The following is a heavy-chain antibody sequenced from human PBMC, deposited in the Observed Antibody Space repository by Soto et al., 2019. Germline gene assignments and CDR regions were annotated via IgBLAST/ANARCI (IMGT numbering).Heavy chain of an antibody. CDR2: VIPIFGTA. V-gene: IGHV1-69*13. CDR1: GGTFSSYA. CDR3: ARDIVVVPAAYSDAFDI. D-gene: IGHD2-2*01. J-gene: IGHJ3*02. Sequence: SVKVSCKASGGTFSSYAISWVRQAPGQGLEWMGGVIPIFGTANYAQKFQGRVTITADESTSSAYMELSSLRSEDTAVYYCARDIVVVPAAYSDAFDIWGQGTTVTVSS.